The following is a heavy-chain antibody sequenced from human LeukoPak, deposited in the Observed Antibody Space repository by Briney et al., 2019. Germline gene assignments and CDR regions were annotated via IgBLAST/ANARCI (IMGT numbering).Heavy chain of an antibody. J-gene: IGHJ4*02. D-gene: IGHD6-19*01. CDR1: GGSISGYY. CDR3: ARVGMAVAESFFDY. CDR2: LYTSGST. V-gene: IGHV4-4*07. Sequence: SETLSLTCTGSGGSISGYYWSWIRQTAGKGLEWIGRLYTSGSTNYNPSLKSRVTMSVDTSRNQFSLKLTSVTAADTAVYYCARVGMAVAESFFDYWGQGTLVTVSS.